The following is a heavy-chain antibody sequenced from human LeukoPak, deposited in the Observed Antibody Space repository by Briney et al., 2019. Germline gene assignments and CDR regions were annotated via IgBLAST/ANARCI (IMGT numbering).Heavy chain of an antibody. D-gene: IGHD3-22*01. J-gene: IGHJ4*02. CDR3: ARDRRYYDTRVRKRNPLDY. CDR1: GFTFSSYA. V-gene: IGHV3-30*04. Sequence: PGGFLRLSCAASGFTFSSYAMHWDRQAPGKGLEWVAIISYDGSNEYYADSVKGRFTISRDNSKNTLYLQMNSLRPEDTAVYYCARDRRYYDTRVRKRNPLDYWGQGTLVTVSS. CDR2: ISYDGSNE.